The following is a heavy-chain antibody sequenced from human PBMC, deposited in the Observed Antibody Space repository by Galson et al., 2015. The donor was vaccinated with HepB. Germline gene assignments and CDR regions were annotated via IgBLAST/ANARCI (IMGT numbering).Heavy chain of an antibody. CDR2: IKSKTDGGTT. CDR3: TTEGWAYGSGSYYKHY. CDR1: GFTFSNAW. V-gene: IGHV3-15*01. D-gene: IGHD3-10*01. Sequence: SLRLSCAASGFTFSNAWMSWVRQAPGKGLEWVGRIKSKTDGGTTDYAAPVKGRFTISRDDSKNTLYLQMNSLKTEDTAVYYCTTEGWAYGSGSYYKHYWGQGTLVTVSS. J-gene: IGHJ4*02.